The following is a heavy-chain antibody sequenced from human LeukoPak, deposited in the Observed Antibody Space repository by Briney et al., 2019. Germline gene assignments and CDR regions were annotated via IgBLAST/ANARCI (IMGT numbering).Heavy chain of an antibody. J-gene: IGHJ6*03. CDR3: ARTTEGGYTYNYFYYYYMDV. Sequence: SETLSLTCTFSGGSISSYYWSWIRQPAGKGLEWIGRIHTSGSTNYNPSLKSRVTMSVDTSKNHFSLKLSSVTAADTAVYYCARTTEGGYTYNYFYYYYMDVWGKGTTVTISS. CDR1: GGSISSYY. D-gene: IGHD5-18*01. V-gene: IGHV4-4*07. CDR2: IHTSGST.